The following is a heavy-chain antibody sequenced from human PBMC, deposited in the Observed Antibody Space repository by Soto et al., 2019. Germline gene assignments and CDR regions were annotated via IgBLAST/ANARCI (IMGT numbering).Heavy chain of an antibody. CDR2: INPKTGDT. CDR3: ARQLAYCGGDCYTEPIDY. CDR1: GYTFTAYY. Sequence: QAQLVQSGAEVKKPGASVKVSCKTSGYTFTAYYIHWVRQAPGQGLEWVGWINPKTGDTKYAQKFQGRVTMTGGTSITTAYMELGRLRSDDTAVYYCARQLAYCGGDCYTEPIDYWGQGTLVTVSS. J-gene: IGHJ4*02. V-gene: IGHV1-2*02. D-gene: IGHD2-21*02.